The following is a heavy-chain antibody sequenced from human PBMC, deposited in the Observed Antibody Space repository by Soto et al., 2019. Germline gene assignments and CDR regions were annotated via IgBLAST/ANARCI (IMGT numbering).Heavy chain of an antibody. D-gene: IGHD3-10*01. CDR2: VSPPFRTS. Sequence: QVQLVQSGAEVQKPGSSVKVSCKTSGVSFNNNGIGWVRQAPGHGLEWMGGVSPPFRTSNYARKFQGRISLTEDASTGTVNMELSRLTSEDTAQYYCASVLYYGSGSYSPYGMDVWGQGTTVAVSS. V-gene: IGHV1-69*01. CDR1: GVSFNNNG. J-gene: IGHJ6*02. CDR3: ASVLYYGSGSYSPYGMDV.